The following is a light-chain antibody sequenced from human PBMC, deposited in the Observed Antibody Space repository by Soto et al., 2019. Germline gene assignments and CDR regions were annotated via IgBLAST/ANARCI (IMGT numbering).Light chain of an antibody. CDR3: QQRSNGTST. J-gene: IGKJ5*01. V-gene: IGKV3-11*01. Sequence: ESVLTQSPAALSLSRGERATLYXRASHSVSSYLSWYQQKPGXAPRXXXDNXSNRATGSPARFSGSGSVTDFTLTISSLEPDDFAVYYFQQRSNGTSTFGQGTRLEIK. CDR1: HSVSSY. CDR2: NXS.